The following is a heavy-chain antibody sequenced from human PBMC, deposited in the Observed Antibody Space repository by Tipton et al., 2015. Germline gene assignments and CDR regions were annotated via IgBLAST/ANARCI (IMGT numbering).Heavy chain of an antibody. CDR3: ARGDDYYYNYYGMDV. Sequence: TLSLTCTVSGGSISGSSYYWGWIRQPPGKGLEWIGNIYDSGGIFYNPSLESRVTISVDTSKNQFSLKLSSVTAADTAVYYCARGDDYYYNYYGMDVWGQGTTVTVSS. V-gene: IGHV4-39*07. CDR2: IYDSGGI. J-gene: IGHJ6*02. D-gene: IGHD2-21*02. CDR1: GGSISGSSYY.